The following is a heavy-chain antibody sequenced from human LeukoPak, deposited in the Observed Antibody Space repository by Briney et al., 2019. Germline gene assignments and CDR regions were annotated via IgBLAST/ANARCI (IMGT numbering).Heavy chain of an antibody. J-gene: IGHJ4*02. CDR3: AKRRNYCSSTSCYWLPDY. Sequence: PGGSLRLSCAASGFTFSSYAMSLVRQAPGNGPDWVSAISGSGGSTYYADSVKGRFTISRDNSKNTLYLQMNSLRAEDTAVYYCAKRRNYCSSTSCYWLPDYWGQGTLVTVSS. D-gene: IGHD2-2*01. CDR2: ISGSGGST. V-gene: IGHV3-23*01. CDR1: GFTFSSYA.